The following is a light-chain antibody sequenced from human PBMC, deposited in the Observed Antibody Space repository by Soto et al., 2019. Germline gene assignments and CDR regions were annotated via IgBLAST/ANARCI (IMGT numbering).Light chain of an antibody. CDR2: AAS. Sequence: IQMTQSPSTLSGSVGDRVTITCRASQGIRNDLGWYQQKPGKAPKLLIYAASSLQSGVPSRFSGSGSGTDFTLTISSLQPEDFATYYCRHYNSYSEAFGQGTKVDIK. J-gene: IGKJ1*01. V-gene: IGKV1-6*01. CDR3: RHYNSYSEA. CDR1: QGIRND.